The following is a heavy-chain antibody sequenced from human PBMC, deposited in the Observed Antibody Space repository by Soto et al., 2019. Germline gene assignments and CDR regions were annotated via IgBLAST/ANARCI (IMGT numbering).Heavy chain of an antibody. D-gene: IGHD2-15*01. J-gene: IGHJ4*01. CDR2: ISYDGSNK. CDR1: GFTFSRYG. Sequence: QVQLVESGGGVVQPGRSLRLSCAASGFTFSRYGMSWVRQAPGKGLEWVAVISYDGSNKYYADSVKGRFTISRDNSQNPLDLQMNSLGAEDTAVYYWAKDAYGGNHIGPGDYWGQGTLVTVSS. CDR3: AKDAYGGNHIGPGDY. V-gene: IGHV3-30*18.